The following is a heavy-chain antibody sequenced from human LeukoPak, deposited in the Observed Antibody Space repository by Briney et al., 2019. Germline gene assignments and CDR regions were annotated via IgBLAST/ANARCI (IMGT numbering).Heavy chain of an antibody. CDR1: GFTFSSYW. Sequence: GRCLRLSCAASGFTFSSYWMTWVSQAAGSGLEWVANIKHNGDNIIYVDSVEGRFTITRDNAKNALYLHMTSLRAEDTAGYYCARELRTFDSWGQGTLVTVSS. V-gene: IGHV3-7*04. D-gene: IGHD3-16*01. CDR3: ARELRTFDS. CDR2: IKHNGDNI. J-gene: IGHJ4*02.